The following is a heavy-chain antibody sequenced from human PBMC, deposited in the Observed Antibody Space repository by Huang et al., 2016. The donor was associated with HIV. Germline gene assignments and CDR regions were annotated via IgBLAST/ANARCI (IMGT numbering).Heavy chain of an antibody. CDR3: ARVDLLLGKYGDYEENAFDI. CDR1: GGSVSSGSYY. CDR2: IYYSGRT. V-gene: IGHV4-61*01. J-gene: IGHJ3*02. Sequence: QVQLQESGPGLVKPSEPLSLTCTVSGGSVSSGSYYWSWIRQPPGKGLEWIGYIYYSGRTNYNPFLKSRVTIAVDTSKNQFSLKLSSVTAADTAVYYCARVDLLLGKYGDYEENAFDIWGQGTMVTVSS. D-gene: IGHD4-17*01.